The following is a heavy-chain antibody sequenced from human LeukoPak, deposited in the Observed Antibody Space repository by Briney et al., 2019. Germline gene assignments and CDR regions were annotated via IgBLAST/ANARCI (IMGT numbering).Heavy chain of an antibody. V-gene: IGHV4-59*01. Sequence: PSETLALTGTVSGGSSSSYHWSWIRQPPGKGLECIGYIYYSGSTNYNPSLKSRVTISVDTSKNQFSLKLSSVTAADTAVYYCARVGGGSGSYYNPFDYWGQGTLVTVSS. CDR1: GGSSSSYH. CDR2: IYYSGST. CDR3: ARVGGGSGSYYNPFDY. J-gene: IGHJ4*02. D-gene: IGHD3-10*01.